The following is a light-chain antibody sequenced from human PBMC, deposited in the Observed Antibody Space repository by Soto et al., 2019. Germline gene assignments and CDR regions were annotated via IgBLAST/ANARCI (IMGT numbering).Light chain of an antibody. Sequence: QAVVTQAPSLTVSPGGTVTLTCASSTGAVTSGYYPNWFQQKPGQAPRALISSTSNKHSWTPARFSGSLLGGKAALTLSGVQPEDEAEYYCRLYYGGARVFGTGTKLTVL. CDR3: RLYYGGARV. V-gene: IGLV7-43*01. J-gene: IGLJ1*01. CDR1: TGAVTSGYY. CDR2: STS.